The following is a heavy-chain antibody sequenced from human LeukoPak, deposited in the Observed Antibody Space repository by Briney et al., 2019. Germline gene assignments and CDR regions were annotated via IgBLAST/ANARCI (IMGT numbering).Heavy chain of an antibody. J-gene: IGHJ6*03. V-gene: IGHV1-8*03. D-gene: IGHD6-6*01. CDR3: ARGQRIAARRGIYYYYMDV. CDR2: MNPNSGNT. CDR1: GYTFTSYD. Sequence: ASVKVSCKASGYTFTSYDINWVRQATGQGLEWMGWMNPNSGNTGYAQKFQGRVTITRNTSISTAYMELSSLRSEDTAVYYCARGQRIAARRGIYYYYMDVWGKGTTVTVSS.